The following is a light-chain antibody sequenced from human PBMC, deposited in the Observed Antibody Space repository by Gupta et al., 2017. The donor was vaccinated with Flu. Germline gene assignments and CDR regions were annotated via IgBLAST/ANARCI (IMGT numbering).Light chain of an antibody. J-gene: IGLJ3*02. CDR2: GDN. CDR1: RSNIGAGYD. V-gene: IGLV1-40*01. Sequence: VTISGTGSRSNIGAGYDVNWYQQLPGAAPKLLVYGDNNRPSGVPGRFSGSKSGTSASLAISGLQAEEEADYYCQSHDSSLSGSVFGGGTKLTVL. CDR3: QSHDSSLSGSV.